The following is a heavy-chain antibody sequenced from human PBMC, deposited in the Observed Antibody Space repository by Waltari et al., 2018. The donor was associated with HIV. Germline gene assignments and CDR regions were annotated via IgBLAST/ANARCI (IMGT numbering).Heavy chain of an antibody. CDR1: GYTFTSYA. Sequence: QVQLVQSGAEVKKPGASVKVSCKASGYTFTSYAMHWVRQAPGQRLEWMGWINAGNGNTKYSQKFQGRVTITRDTSASTAYMELSSLRSEDTAVYYCATGGGPYCGGDCPIDYWGQGTLVTVSS. V-gene: IGHV1-3*01. D-gene: IGHD2-21*01. CDR3: ATGGGPYCGGDCPIDY. J-gene: IGHJ4*02. CDR2: INAGNGNT.